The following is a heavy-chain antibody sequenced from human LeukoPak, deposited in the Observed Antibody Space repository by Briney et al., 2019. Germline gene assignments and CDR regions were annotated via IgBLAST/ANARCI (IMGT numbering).Heavy chain of an antibody. CDR3: AKARVGYCSSTSCPLGY. CDR2: IRCSGGST. D-gene: IGHD2-2*01. V-gene: IGHV3-23*01. J-gene: IGHJ4*02. Sequence: GGSLSLSCAASGFTFNSYSTLWLPHAPGKGREWVSSIRCSGGSTYYADSVKGRFTIPRDNSKNTLYLQMNSLRAEDTAVYYCAKARVGYCSSTSCPLGYWGQGTLVTVSS. CDR1: GFTFNSYS.